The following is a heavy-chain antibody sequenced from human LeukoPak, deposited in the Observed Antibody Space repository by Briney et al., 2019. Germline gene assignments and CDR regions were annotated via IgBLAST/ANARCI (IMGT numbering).Heavy chain of an antibody. Sequence: ASVKVSCKASGCTFTSYDINWVRQATGQGLEWMGWMNPNSGNTGYAQKFQGRVTMTRNTSISTAYMELSSLRSEDAAVYYCAIGRVAVAGDDAFDIWGQGTMVTVSS. J-gene: IGHJ3*02. D-gene: IGHD6-19*01. CDR1: GCTFTSYD. CDR3: AIGRVAVAGDDAFDI. CDR2: MNPNSGNT. V-gene: IGHV1-8*01.